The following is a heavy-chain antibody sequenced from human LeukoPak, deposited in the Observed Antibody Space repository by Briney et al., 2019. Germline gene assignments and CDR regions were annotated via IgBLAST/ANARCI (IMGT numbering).Heavy chain of an antibody. J-gene: IGHJ5*02. CDR2: INPNSGGT. Sequence: GASVKAPCKASGYTFTGYYMHWVRQAPGQGLEWMGWINPNSGGTNYAQKFQGRVTMTRDTSISTAYMELSRLRSDDTAVYYCARGGTMIVVEDWFDPWGQGTLVTVSS. D-gene: IGHD3-22*01. V-gene: IGHV1-2*02. CDR1: GYTFTGYY. CDR3: ARGGTMIVVEDWFDP.